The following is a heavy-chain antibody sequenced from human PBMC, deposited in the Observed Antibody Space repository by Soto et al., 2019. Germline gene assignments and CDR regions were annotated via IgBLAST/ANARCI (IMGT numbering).Heavy chain of an antibody. D-gene: IGHD3-10*01. CDR2: ISGSGGST. CDR1: GFTFSSYA. J-gene: IGHJ4*02. Sequence: GGSLRLSCAASGFTFSSYAMSWVRQAPGKGLEWVSAISGSGGSTYYADSVKGRFTISRDNSKNTLYLQMNSLRAEDTAVYYCAKDGLLWFGELFNRFDYWGQGTLVTVSS. V-gene: IGHV3-23*01. CDR3: AKDGLLWFGELFNRFDY.